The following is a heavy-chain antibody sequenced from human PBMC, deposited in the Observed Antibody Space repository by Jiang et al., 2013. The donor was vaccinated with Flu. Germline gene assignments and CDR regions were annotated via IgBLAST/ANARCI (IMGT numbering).Heavy chain of an antibody. V-gene: IGHV1-69*01. CDR1: GGTFSSYA. CDR2: IIPIFGTA. CDR3: ARDQGAKFGKYYYYYYGMDV. J-gene: IGHJ6*02. Sequence: SGAEVKKPGSSVKVSCKASGGTFSSYAISWVRQAPGQGLEWMGGIIPIFGTANYAQKFQGRVTITADESTSTAYMELSSLRSEDTAVYYCARDQGAKFGKYYYYYYGMDVWGQGTTVTVSS. D-gene: IGHD3-16*01.